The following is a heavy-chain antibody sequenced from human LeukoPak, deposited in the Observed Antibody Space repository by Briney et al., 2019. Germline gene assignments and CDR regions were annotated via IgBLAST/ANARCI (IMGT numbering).Heavy chain of an antibody. CDR2: IKQDESEK. V-gene: IGHV3-7*03. J-gene: IGHJ4*02. CDR3: ARDTIYSGYDPTFDY. Sequence: GGSLRLSCAASGFTFSSYWMSWVRQAPGKGLEWVANIKQDESEKYYVDSVKGRFTISRDNAKNSLYLQMNSLRAEDTAVYYCARDTIYSGYDPTFDYWGQGTLVTVSS. CDR1: GFTFSSYW. D-gene: IGHD5-12*01.